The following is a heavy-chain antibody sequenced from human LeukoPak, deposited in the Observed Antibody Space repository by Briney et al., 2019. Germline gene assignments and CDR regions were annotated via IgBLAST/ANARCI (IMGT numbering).Heavy chain of an antibody. CDR2: IYHSGST. D-gene: IGHD3-10*01. CDR3: ARVLSSMVRTGDY. V-gene: IGHV4-38-2*02. J-gene: IGHJ4*02. CDR1: GYSISSGYY. Sequence: SETLSLTCIVSGYSISSGYYWGWIRQPPGKGLEWIGSIYHSGSTYYNPSLKSRVTISVDTSKNQFSLKLSSVTAADTAVYYCARVLSSMVRTGDYWGQGTLVTVSS.